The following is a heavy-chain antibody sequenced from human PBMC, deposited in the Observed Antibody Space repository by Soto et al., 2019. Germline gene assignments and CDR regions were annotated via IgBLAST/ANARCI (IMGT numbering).Heavy chain of an antibody. CDR1: GSTFRDHY. J-gene: IGHJ4*02. CDR3: ARSGSSTSCYDY. CDR2: IRKQANIYTT. D-gene: IGHD2-2*01. Sequence: GGSLRLACVGPGSTFRDHYIDWVRQAPGKGLEWVGRIRKQANIYTTQYAASVKGRFTISRDDPKNSRYLQMNSLKTEDSAVYYCARSGSSTSCYDYWGQGTLVTVSS. V-gene: IGHV3-72*01.